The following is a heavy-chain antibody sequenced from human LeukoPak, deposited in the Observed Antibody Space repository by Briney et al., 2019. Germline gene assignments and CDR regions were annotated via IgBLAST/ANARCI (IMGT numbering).Heavy chain of an antibody. D-gene: IGHD3-9*01. Sequence: GGSLRLSCAASGFTFSSYWMHWVRQAPGKGLVWVSRINSDGSSTSYADSVKGRFTISRDNAKNTLYLQMNSLRAEDTAVYYCARVIAIGLYGMDVWGQGTTVTVSS. CDR3: ARVIAIGLYGMDV. CDR1: GFTFSSYW. J-gene: IGHJ6*02. CDR2: INSDGSST. V-gene: IGHV3-74*01.